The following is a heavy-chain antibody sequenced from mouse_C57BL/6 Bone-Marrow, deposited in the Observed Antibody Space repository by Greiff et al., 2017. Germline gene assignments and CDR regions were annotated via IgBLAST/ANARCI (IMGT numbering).Heavy chain of an antibody. V-gene: IGHV1-50*01. CDR3: ARGDYSNYDFDY. Sequence: QVQLQQSGAELVKPGASVKLSCKASGYTFTSYWMQWVKQRPGQGLEWIGEIDPSDSYTNYNQKFKGKATLTVDTSSSTAYMQLSSLTSEDSAVYYCARGDYSNYDFDYWGQGTTLTVSS. D-gene: IGHD2-5*01. CDR1: GYTFTSYW. CDR2: IDPSDSYT. J-gene: IGHJ2*01.